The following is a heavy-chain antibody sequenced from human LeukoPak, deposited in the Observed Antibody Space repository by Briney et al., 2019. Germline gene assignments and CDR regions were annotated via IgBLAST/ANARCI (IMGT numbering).Heavy chain of an antibody. CDR3: RAAADLNDY. V-gene: IGHV3-73*01. J-gene: IGHJ4*02. D-gene: IGHD6-13*01. CDR1: GFTSSGSA. Sequence: GGSLRLSCAASGFTSSGSAMHWVRQASGKGLEWLGRIRSKADSYTTAYAASVKGRFIVSRDDSKNTAYLQMNSPKTEDTAVYYCRAAADLNDYWGQGTLVTVSS. CDR2: IRSKADSYTT.